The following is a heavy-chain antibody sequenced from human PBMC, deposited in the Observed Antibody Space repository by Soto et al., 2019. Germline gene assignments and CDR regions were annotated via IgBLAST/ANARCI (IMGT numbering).Heavy chain of an antibody. CDR1: GASISSSSYY. V-gene: IGHV4-39*01. J-gene: IGHJ1*01. CDR2: IYYSGYT. D-gene: IGHD6-19*01. CDR3: ARVVDSSGWYPYFQH. Sequence: SETLSLTCAVSGASISSSSYYWGWIRQPPGKGLEWIGSIYYSGYTYYNPSLKSRVTISVDTSQNQFSLKLISVTAADTAVYYCARVVDSSGWYPYFQHWGQGTQVTVSS.